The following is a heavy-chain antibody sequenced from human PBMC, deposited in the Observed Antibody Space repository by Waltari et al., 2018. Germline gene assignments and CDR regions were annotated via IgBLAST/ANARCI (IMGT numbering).Heavy chain of an antibody. CDR1: GGSFSGYY. CDR2: IKQNGNR. Sequence: QVQLQQWGAGQLQPSETLSLTCAVYGGSFSGYYWGWLRQPPGKGLEWVGEIKQNGNRNYNPSIRSRVTMLIDTSRSQFSLKVNSVTAADTAVYYCVRLEDCSGPGGNCYSGDSFALDVWGQGTTVTVSS. J-gene: IGHJ6*02. CDR3: VRLEDCSGPGGNCYSGDSFALDV. V-gene: IGHV4-34*02. D-gene: IGHD2-8*02.